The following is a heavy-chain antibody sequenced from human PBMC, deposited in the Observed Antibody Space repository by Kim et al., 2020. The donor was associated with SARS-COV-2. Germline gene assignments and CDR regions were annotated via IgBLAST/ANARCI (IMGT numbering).Heavy chain of an antibody. J-gene: IGHJ5*02. CDR3: ARSTRDQGIGLELPYNWFDP. V-gene: IGHV1-69*13. CDR2: IIPIFGTA. D-gene: IGHD1-7*01. CDR1: GGTFSSYA. Sequence: SVKVSCKASGGTFSSYAISWVRQAPGQGLEWMGGIIPIFGTANYAQKFQGRVTITADESTSTAYMELSSLRSEDTAVYYCARSTRDQGIGLELPYNWFDPWGQGTLVTVSS.